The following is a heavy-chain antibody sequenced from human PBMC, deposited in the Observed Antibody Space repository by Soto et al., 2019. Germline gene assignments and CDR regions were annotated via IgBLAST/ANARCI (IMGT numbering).Heavy chain of an antibody. CDR1: GFTFGSHA. CDR3: AKDAGIAVAGVWFDP. V-gene: IGHV3-23*01. J-gene: IGHJ5*02. CDR2: ITGTGGST. Sequence: PGGSLRLSCAASGFTFGSHAMSWVRQAPGKGLEWLATITGTGGSTYYADSVKGRFTISRDNSKNTLYLQMNSLRAEDTAVYHCAKDAGIAVAGVWFDPWGQGTLVTVSS. D-gene: IGHD6-19*01.